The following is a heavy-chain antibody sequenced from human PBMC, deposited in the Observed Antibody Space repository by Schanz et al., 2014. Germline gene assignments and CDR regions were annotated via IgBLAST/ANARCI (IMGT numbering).Heavy chain of an antibody. Sequence: QAQLVESGGGVVQPGRSLRLSCAVSGFTFGGYALHWVRQAPGKGLEWVAVIRYDGRNKNFVESVKGRFTISRDNSKNTLYLQINNLRAEDTAVYYCAYYDVLTGFDYWGQGTQXTVSS. D-gene: IGHD3-9*01. V-gene: IGHV3-33*08. J-gene: IGHJ4*02. CDR2: IRYDGRNK. CDR1: GFTFGGYA. CDR3: AYYDVLTGFDY.